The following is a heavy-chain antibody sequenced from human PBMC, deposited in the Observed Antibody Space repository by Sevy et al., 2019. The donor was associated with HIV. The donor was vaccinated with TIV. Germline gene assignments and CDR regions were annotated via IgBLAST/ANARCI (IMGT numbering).Heavy chain of an antibody. CDR2: IIGKGGST. CDR1: GFTFSGFA. J-gene: IGHJ6*02. CDR3: AKTINSGGGVVPAANYYYYGLDV. D-gene: IGHD2-2*01. Sequence: GGSLRFSCAAFGFTFSGFALTWVRRAPGKGLEWVSAIIGKGGSTHSADSVEGGFPISRDNSKNTLYLEMNSLRAEDTAVYYCAKTINSGGGVVPAANYYYYGLDVWGQGTTVTVSS. V-gene: IGHV3-23*01.